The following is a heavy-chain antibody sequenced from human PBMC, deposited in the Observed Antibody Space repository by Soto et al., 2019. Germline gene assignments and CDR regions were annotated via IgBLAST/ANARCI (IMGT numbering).Heavy chain of an antibody. D-gene: IGHD2-15*01. Sequence: SVKVSCKTSGYTFTSYAISWVRQAPGQGLEWMGGIIPIFGTANYAQKFQGRVTITADESTSTAYMELSSLRSEDTAVYYCARDGCSGGSCYSGPAFDIWGQGTMVTVSS. CDR1: GYTFTSYA. CDR3: ARDGCSGGSCYSGPAFDI. CDR2: IIPIFGTA. J-gene: IGHJ3*02. V-gene: IGHV1-69*13.